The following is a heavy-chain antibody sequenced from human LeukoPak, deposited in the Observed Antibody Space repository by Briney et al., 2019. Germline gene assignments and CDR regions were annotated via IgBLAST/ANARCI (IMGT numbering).Heavy chain of an antibody. V-gene: IGHV3-30*04. CDR3: ASTPGDDY. CDR2: ISYDGSNK. D-gene: IGHD3-16*01. CDR1: GFTFSSYA. J-gene: IGHJ4*02. Sequence: GGSLRLSCAASGFTFSSYAMHWVRQAPGKGLEWVAVISYDGSNKYYADSVKGRFTISRDNSKYTLYLQMNSLRAEDTAVYYCASTPGDDYWGQGTLVTVSS.